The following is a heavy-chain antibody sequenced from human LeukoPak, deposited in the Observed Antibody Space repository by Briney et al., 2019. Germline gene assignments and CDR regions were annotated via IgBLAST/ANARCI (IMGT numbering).Heavy chain of an antibody. CDR1: GFTFNNHA. CDR3: VRDPNNSAWPEYFQH. Sequence: GGSLRLSCAASGFTFNNHAMSWVRQAPGKGLEWVSATSDSGGTTYYADAVKGRFTISRDNSKNTLYLQMSSLRAEDTAVYYCVRDPNNSAWPEYFQHWGQGTLVTVSS. D-gene: IGHD6-19*01. J-gene: IGHJ1*01. V-gene: IGHV3-23*01. CDR2: TSDSGGTT.